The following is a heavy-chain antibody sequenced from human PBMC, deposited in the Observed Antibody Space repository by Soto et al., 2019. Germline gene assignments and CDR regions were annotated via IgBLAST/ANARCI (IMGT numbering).Heavy chain of an antibody. V-gene: IGHV4-39*01. CDR1: GGSISSGDYY. CDR3: ARHQSHSSSYVDP. CDR2: IYYSGST. D-gene: IGHD6-13*01. Sequence: PSETLSLTCTVSGGSISSGDYYWSWIRQPPGKGLEWIGSIYYSGSTYYNPSLKSRVTISVDTSKNQFSLKLSSVTAADTAVYYCARHQSHSSSYVDPWGQGTLVTVSS. J-gene: IGHJ5*02.